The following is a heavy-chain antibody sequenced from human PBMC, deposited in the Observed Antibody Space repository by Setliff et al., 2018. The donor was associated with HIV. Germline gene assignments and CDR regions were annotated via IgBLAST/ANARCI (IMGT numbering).Heavy chain of an antibody. V-gene: IGHV1-69*04. CDR3: ARGVVGDTSGWSYFDK. CDR2: IVPTLGSV. Sequence: SVKVSCKASGDTFRSYAISWVRQAPGQGLEWMGRIVPTLGSVNYAQKFQGRVTITADKPTTTAYMQIVGLTSEDTAIYCARGVVGDTSGWSYFDKWGQGSLVTVSS. J-gene: IGHJ4*02. D-gene: IGHD6-19*01. CDR1: GDTFRSYA.